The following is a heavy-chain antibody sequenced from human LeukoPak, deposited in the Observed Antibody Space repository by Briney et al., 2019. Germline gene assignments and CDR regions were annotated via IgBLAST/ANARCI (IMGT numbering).Heavy chain of an antibody. V-gene: IGHV4-39*07. D-gene: IGHD2-15*01. CDR1: GGSISSSGYY. CDR2: INHSGST. CDR3: ARGGGSWNY. J-gene: IGHJ4*02. Sequence: PSETLSLTCTVSGGSISSSGYYWGWIRQPPGKGLEWIGEINHSGSTNYNPSLKSRVTISVDTPKNQFSLKLSSVTPADTAVYYCARGGGSWNYWGQGTLVTVSS.